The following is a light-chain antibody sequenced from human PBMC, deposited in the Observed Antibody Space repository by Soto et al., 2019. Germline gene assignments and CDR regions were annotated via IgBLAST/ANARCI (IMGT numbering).Light chain of an antibody. J-gene: IGLJ2*01. CDR2: DVT. V-gene: IGLV2-8*01. Sequence: SALTQPPSASGSPGQSVTISCTGTSSDVGGYNSVSWYQQHPGKAPKLMIYDVTRRPSGVPDRFSGSKSGNTASLTVSGLQAEDEADYYCSSYAGSNNLVFGGGTKLTVL. CDR1: SSDVGGYNS. CDR3: SSYAGSNNLV.